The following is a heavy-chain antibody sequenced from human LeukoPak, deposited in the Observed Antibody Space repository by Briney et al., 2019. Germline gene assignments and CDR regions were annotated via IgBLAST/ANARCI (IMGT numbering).Heavy chain of an antibody. CDR2: IYYSGST. CDR3: ARAVDLVRGVIGYMDV. D-gene: IGHD3-10*01. J-gene: IGHJ6*03. V-gene: IGHV4-39*01. Sequence: SETPSLTCTVSGGSISSSDYYLGWIRQPPGKGLEWIGSIYYSGSTYYTPSLKSRITISVGTSKNQFSLKLTSVTAADTAVYYCARAVDLVRGVIGYMDVWGKGTTVTVSS. CDR1: GGSISSSDYY.